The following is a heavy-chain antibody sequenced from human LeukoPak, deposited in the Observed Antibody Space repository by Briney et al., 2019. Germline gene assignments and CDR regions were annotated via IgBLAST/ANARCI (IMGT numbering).Heavy chain of an antibody. CDR1: GGSISSSSYY. J-gene: IGHJ6*03. CDR3: ARRRVDYDSSGYPYYYMDV. CDR2: IYYSGST. V-gene: IGHV4-39*01. Sequence: SETLSLTCTVSGGSISSSSYYWGWIRQPPGKGLEWIGSIYYSGSTYYNPSLKSRVTISVDTSKNQFSLKLSSVTAADTAVYYCARRRVDYDSSGYPYYYMDVWGEGTTVTISS. D-gene: IGHD3-22*01.